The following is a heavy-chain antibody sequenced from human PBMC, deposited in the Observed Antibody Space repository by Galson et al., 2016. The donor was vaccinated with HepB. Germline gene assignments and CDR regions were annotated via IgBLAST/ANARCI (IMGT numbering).Heavy chain of an antibody. CDR1: GFTFSSYV. J-gene: IGHJ4*02. CDR3: AKRRGNWGHFDY. Sequence: SLRLSCAASGFTFSSYVMSWVRQAPGKGLQWVSAISGSGDSTFYADSVKGRFTISRDNSKNTLYLQMDSLRADDTALYYCAKRRGNWGHFDYWGQGTLVTVSS. V-gene: IGHV3-23*01. D-gene: IGHD7-27*01. CDR2: ISGSGDST.